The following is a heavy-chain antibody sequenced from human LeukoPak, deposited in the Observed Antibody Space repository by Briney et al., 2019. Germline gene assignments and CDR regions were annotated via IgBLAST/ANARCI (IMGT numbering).Heavy chain of an antibody. CDR2: ISAYNGNT. Sequence: ASVKVSCKASGYTFTSYGISWVRQAPGQGLEWMGWISAYNGNTNYAQKLQGRVTMTTDTPTSTAYMELRSLRSDDTAVYYCARDNPAYDYVWGSHEPQFDYWGQGTLVTVSS. J-gene: IGHJ4*02. V-gene: IGHV1-18*01. CDR3: ARDNPAYDYVWGSHEPQFDY. CDR1: GYTFTSYG. D-gene: IGHD3-16*01.